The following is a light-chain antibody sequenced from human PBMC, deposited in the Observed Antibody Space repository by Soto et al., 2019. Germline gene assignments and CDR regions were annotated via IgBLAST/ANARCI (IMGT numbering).Light chain of an antibody. J-gene: IGKJ3*01. CDR3: QQSYSTPFP. V-gene: IGKV1-39*01. CDR1: QTITSS. CDR2: SAS. Sequence: DIQMTQSPSSLSASVGDRVTITCRASQTITSSLNWYQQRPGKTPNLLIHSASTLQSGVPSRFSGSGSGTDFTLTISSLQPEDFATYYCQQSYSTPFPFGPGTKVDIK.